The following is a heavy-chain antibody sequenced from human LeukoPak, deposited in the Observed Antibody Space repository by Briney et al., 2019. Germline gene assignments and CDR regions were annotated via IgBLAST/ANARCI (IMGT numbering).Heavy chain of an antibody. V-gene: IGHV3-21*01. Sequence: PGGSLRLSCAASGFTFSSFSMNWVRQAPGKGLEWVSSISSSSSYIYYADSVKGRFTISRDNAKNSLYLQMNSLRAEDTAVYYCARSCGRAVAGTGVDYWGQGTLVTVSS. D-gene: IGHD6-19*01. J-gene: IGHJ4*02. CDR2: ISSSSSYI. CDR3: ARSCGRAVAGTGVDY. CDR1: GFTFSSFS.